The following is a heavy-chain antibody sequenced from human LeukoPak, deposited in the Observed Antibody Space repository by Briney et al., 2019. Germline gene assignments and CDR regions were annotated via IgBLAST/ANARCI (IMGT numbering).Heavy chain of an antibody. CDR1: AFTFNNFP. CDR2: ILKDGSDA. J-gene: IGHJ4*02. CDR3: ARDFHYFFDY. D-gene: IGHD3-9*01. V-gene: IGHV3-30-3*01. Sequence: GGSLRLSCTASAFTFNNFPMHWVRQAPGKGLEWVTLILKDGSDAFYADSVKGRFTISRDNSENTLFLQMNSLRAEDTAIYYCARDFHYFFDYCGQGTLVTVSS.